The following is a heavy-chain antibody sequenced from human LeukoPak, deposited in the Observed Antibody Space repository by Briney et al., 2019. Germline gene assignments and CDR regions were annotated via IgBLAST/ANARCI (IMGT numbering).Heavy chain of an antibody. V-gene: IGHV1-2*02. CDR3: ARELLWFGTGYFDY. CDR1: GGTFSSYA. Sequence: GASVKVSCKASGGTFSSYAISWVRQAPGQGLEWMGWINPNSGGTNYAQKFQGRVTMTRDTSISTAYMELSRLRSDDTAVYYCARELLWFGTGYFDYWGQGTLVTVSS. CDR2: INPNSGGT. J-gene: IGHJ4*02. D-gene: IGHD3-10*01.